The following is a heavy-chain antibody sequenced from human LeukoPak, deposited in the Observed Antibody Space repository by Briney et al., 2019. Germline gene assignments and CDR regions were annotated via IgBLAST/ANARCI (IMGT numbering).Heavy chain of an antibody. CDR1: GFTFSSYE. CDR3: ARIGVDAFDI. Sequence: GGSLRLSCAASGFTFSSYEMNWVRQAPGKGLDWVSYISTSGSTIYYADSVKGRFTISRDNAKNSLYLQMNSLRAEDTAVYYCARIGVDAFDIWGQGTMVTVSS. CDR2: ISTSGSTI. J-gene: IGHJ3*02. V-gene: IGHV3-48*03.